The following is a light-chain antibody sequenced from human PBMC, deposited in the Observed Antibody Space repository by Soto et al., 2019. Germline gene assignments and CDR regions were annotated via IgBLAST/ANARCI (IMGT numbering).Light chain of an antibody. CDR3: AAWDDSLNGNYV. Sequence: QSVLTQPPSAYGTPGQRVTISCSGSSSNIGSNTVNWYQQLPGTAPKLLIYSNNQRPSGVPDRFSGSKSGTSASLAISGLQSEDEADYYSAAWDDSLNGNYVFGTGTKSPS. CDR1: SSNIGSNT. J-gene: IGLJ1*01. V-gene: IGLV1-44*01. CDR2: SNN.